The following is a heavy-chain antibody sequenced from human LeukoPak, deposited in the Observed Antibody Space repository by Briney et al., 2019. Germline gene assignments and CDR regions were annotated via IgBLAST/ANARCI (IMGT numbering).Heavy chain of an antibody. Sequence: ASVKVSCKASGYTLTGYYIHWVRQAPGQGLEWMGWINPNSGGTNYAPKFQGRVTMTRDTSITTAYMELSRLTSDDTTIYYCATTLHIVVVTWHAFDIWGQGTMVTVSS. CDR2: INPNSGGT. V-gene: IGHV1-2*02. J-gene: IGHJ3*02. D-gene: IGHD2-21*02. CDR1: GYTLTGYY. CDR3: ATTLHIVVVTWHAFDI.